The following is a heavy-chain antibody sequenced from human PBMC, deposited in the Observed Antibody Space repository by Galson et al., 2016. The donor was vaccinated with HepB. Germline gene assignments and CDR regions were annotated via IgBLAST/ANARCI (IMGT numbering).Heavy chain of an antibody. J-gene: IGHJ4*02. D-gene: IGHD2-8*02. CDR3: AKDILWWSFDY. V-gene: IGHV3-23*01. Sequence: SLRLSCAASGFTFRSNAMTWVRQAPGKGLEWVSAIGSDDNTCYADSVQGRFSISRDISKNTLYLQMNSLRAEDTATYYCAKDILWWSFDYWDQGTLVTVSS. CDR1: GFTFRSNA. CDR2: IGSDDNT.